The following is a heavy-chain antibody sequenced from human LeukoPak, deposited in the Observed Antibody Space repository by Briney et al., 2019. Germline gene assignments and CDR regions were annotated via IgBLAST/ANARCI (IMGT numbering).Heavy chain of an antibody. CDR1: GFTFSSYA. D-gene: IGHD2-2*02. J-gene: IGHJ6*02. V-gene: IGHV3-23*01. Sequence: GGSLRLSCAASGFTFSSYAMSWVRQAPGKGLEWVSAISGSGGSTYYADSVKGRFTISRDNSKSTLYLQMNSLRAEDTAVYYCAKDGKVPAAISYYYYGMDVWGQGTTVTVSS. CDR3: AKDGKVPAAISYYYYGMDV. CDR2: ISGSGGST.